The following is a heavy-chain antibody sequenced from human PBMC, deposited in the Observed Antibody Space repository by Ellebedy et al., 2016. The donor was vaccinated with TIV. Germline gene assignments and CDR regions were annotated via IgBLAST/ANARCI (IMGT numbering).Heavy chain of an antibody. J-gene: IGHJ4*02. Sequence: GESLKISCAASGFTFSNAWMNWVRQAPGKGLEWVGRIKSKTDGGTTDYAAPVKGRFTIPRDDSKNTLYLQMNSLKTEDTAVYYCTNRITMIRDYWGQGTLVTVSS. D-gene: IGHD3-22*01. V-gene: IGHV3-15*07. CDR2: IKSKTDGGTT. CDR3: TNRITMIRDY. CDR1: GFTFSNAW.